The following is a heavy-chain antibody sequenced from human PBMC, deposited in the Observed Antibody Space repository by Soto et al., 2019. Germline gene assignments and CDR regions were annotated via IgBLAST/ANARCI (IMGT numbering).Heavy chain of an antibody. CDR2: IYYTGST. D-gene: IGHD1-7*01. Sequence: QVQLQESGPGLVKPSETLSLTCTVSGDSMSPYYWSWIRQPPGKGLEWIGFIYYTGSTNYNPSLKSRVTLSVDMSKQQFSLELSSATAADTAVYHWARARRYNLNSGRYYFDYWGQGTLVTVSS. J-gene: IGHJ4*02. CDR3: ARARRYNLNSGRYYFDY. CDR1: GDSMSPYY. V-gene: IGHV4-59*01.